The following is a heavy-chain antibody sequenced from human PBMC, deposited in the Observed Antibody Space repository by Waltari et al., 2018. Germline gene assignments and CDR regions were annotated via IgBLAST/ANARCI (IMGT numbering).Heavy chain of an antibody. CDR3: ARDTWGSNHYFEF. CDR2: SVPSFGTA. V-gene: IGHV1-69*08. Sequence: VPLVQSWAEVNKPGSSVKVSLQPSGSPFSRYAISWVRQAPGQGLEWMGTSVPSFGTANYARKFQGRVTLTADKSTSTAYMELNSLTFEDTAIYFCARDTWGSNHYFEFWGQGTLVTVSS. CDR1: GSPFSRYA. J-gene: IGHJ4*02. D-gene: IGHD3-16*01.